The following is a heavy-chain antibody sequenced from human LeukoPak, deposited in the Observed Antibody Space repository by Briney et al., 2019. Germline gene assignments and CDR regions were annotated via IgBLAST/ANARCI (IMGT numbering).Heavy chain of an antibody. Sequence: GGSLRLSCAASGFTFSSYAMSWVRQAPGKGLEWVSAISGSGDSAYYADSVKGRFTISRDDSKNTLYLQMNSLRAEDTAVYYCAKTNTAMVDDGFDIWGQGTMVTVSS. V-gene: IGHV3-23*01. J-gene: IGHJ3*02. CDR2: ISGSGDSA. D-gene: IGHD5-18*01. CDR1: GFTFSSYA. CDR3: AKTNTAMVDDGFDI.